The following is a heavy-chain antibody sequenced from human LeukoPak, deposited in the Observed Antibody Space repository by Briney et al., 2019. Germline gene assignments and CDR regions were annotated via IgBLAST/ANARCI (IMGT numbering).Heavy chain of an antibody. CDR3: TRRVPNEVITDYFDY. V-gene: IGHV3-48*03. CDR1: GFTFSSYT. CDR2: IHFSGTPI. J-gene: IGHJ4*02. D-gene: IGHD3-10*01. Sequence: PGGSLRLSCAVTGFTFSSYTMNWVRQAPGKGLEWISFIHFSGTPIFYAESVKGRFTITRDIAKNSLFLQMNSLRAEDTAVYYCTRRVPNEVITDYFDYWGPGTLVTVSS.